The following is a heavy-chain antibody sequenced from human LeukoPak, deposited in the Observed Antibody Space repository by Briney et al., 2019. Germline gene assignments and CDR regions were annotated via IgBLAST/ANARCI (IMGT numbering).Heavy chain of an antibody. CDR3: ARGRKMGGRDILTGPSYYYYYYYMDV. V-gene: IGHV4-38-2*02. D-gene: IGHD3-9*01. Sequence: SETLSLTCIVSGFSISIGYYWGWIRQPPGKGPECIGTIYHTGTTYYNPSLKSRVTISVDTSKNQFSLKLSSVTAADTAVYYCARGRKMGGRDILTGPSYYYYYYYMDVWGKGTTVTISS. J-gene: IGHJ6*03. CDR1: GFSISIGYY. CDR2: IYHTGTT.